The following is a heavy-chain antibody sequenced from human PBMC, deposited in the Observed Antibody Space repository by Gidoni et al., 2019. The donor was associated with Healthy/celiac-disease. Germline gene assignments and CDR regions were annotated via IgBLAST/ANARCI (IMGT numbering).Heavy chain of an antibody. J-gene: IGHJ5*02. Sequence: QVQLVQSGAEVKKPGASVKVSCKASGYTFTGYHMHWVRQAPGQGLEWMGWINPNSGGTNYAQKFQGWVTMTRDTSISTAYMELSRLRSDDTAVYYCARGLREYCSSTSCYVEGWFDPWGQGTLVTVSS. CDR2: INPNSGGT. D-gene: IGHD2-2*01. CDR3: ARGLREYCSSTSCYVEGWFDP. CDR1: GYTFTGYH. V-gene: IGHV1-2*04.